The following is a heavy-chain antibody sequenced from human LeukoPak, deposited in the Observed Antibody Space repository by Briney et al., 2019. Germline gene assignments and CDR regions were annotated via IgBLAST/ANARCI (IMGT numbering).Heavy chain of an antibody. D-gene: IGHD6-6*01. V-gene: IGHV4-30-4*01. J-gene: IGHJ6*02. CDR1: GGSISSGDYY. CDR2: IYYSGST. Sequence: PSQTLSLTCTVSGGSISSGDYYWSWIRQPPGKGLEWIGYIYYSGSTYYNPSLKSRVTISVDTSKNQFSLKLNSVTAADTAVYYCATYSSSYGMDVWGQGTTVTVSS. CDR3: ATYSSSYGMDV.